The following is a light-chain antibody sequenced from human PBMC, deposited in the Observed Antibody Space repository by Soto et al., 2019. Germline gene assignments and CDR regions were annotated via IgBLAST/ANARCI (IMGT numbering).Light chain of an antibody. CDR2: YYSDSEK. Sequence: QPVLTQPPSSSASPGDSARLTCTLPSDMTVQTFKIHWYQQKPGSPPRYLPFYYSDSEKGRGSGVPSRFSGSKDASANTGVLLISGLQSEDEADYYCVVWPSAGHVVFGGGTKVTVL. V-gene: IGLV5-37*01. CDR1: SDMTVQTFK. CDR3: VVWPSAGHVV. J-gene: IGLJ2*01.